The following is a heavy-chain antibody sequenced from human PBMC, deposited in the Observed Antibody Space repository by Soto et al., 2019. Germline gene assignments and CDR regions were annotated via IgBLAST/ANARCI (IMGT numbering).Heavy chain of an antibody. V-gene: IGHV3-21*01. CDR2: ISSSSSYI. CDR1: GFTFSSYS. Sequence: PGGSLRLSCAASGFTFSSYSMNWVRQAPGKGLEWVSSISSSSSYIYYADSVKGRFTISRDNAKNSLYLQMNSLRAEDTAVYYCAIVLRGDVLGNQKNYYYGMDVWGQGTTVTVSS. CDR3: AIVLRGDVLGNQKNYYYGMDV. J-gene: IGHJ6*02. D-gene: IGHD3-16*01.